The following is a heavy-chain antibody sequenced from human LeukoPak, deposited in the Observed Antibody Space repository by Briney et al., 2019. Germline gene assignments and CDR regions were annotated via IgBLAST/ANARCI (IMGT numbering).Heavy chain of an antibody. CDR2: ISWNSGSI. J-gene: IGHJ4*02. Sequence: GGSLRLSCAASGFTFDDYAMHWVRQAPGKGLEWVSGISWNSGSIGYADSVKGRFTISRDNAKNSLYLQMSSLRAEDTALYYCARPIGGYSAFDYWGQGTLVTVSS. CDR1: GFTFDDYA. D-gene: IGHD3-10*01. CDR3: ARPIGGYSAFDY. V-gene: IGHV3-9*01.